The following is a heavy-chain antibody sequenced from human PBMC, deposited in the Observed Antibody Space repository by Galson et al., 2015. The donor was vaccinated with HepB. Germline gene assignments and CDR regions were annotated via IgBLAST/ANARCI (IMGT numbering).Heavy chain of an antibody. Sequence: SLRLSCAASGSTFSDYYMIWIRQAPGKGLEWVSYISSTGSNTYYADSVKGRFTISRDNAKNSLYLQMNNLRAEDTAVYYCARAPIYSIDHWGQGALVTVSS. CDR1: GSTFSDYY. CDR2: ISSTGSNT. J-gene: IGHJ4*02. D-gene: IGHD2-15*01. CDR3: ARAPIYSIDH. V-gene: IGHV3-11*01.